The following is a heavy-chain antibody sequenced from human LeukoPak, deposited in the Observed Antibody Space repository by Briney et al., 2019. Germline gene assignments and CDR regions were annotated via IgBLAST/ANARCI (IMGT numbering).Heavy chain of an antibody. D-gene: IGHD3-9*01. CDR3: ARADYDILTGYYNYGMDV. CDR1: GFTFSDYY. J-gene: IGHJ6*02. CDR2: XSSSGSTI. V-gene: IGHV3-11*01. Sequence: GGSLRLSCAASGFTFSDYYMSWIRQAPGKGLXXXXXXSSSGSTIYYADSVKGRFTISRDNAKNSLYLQMNSLRAEDTAVYYCARADYDILTGYYNYGMDVWGQGTTVTVSS.